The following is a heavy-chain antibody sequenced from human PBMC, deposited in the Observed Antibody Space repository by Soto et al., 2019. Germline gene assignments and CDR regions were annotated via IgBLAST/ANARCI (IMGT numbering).Heavy chain of an antibody. CDR1: GGSISSSSYY. CDR3: ARPVSSAWVRGLNWFDP. V-gene: IGHV4-39*01. D-gene: IGHD3-10*01. J-gene: IGHJ5*02. CDR2: IYYSGST. Sequence: QLQLQESGPGLVKPSETLSLTCTVSGGSISSSSYYWGWIRQPPGKGLEWIGSIYYSGSTYYNPSLKSRVTISVDTSKNQCSLKLSSVTAADTAVYDCARPVSSAWVRGLNWFDPWGQGTLVTVSS.